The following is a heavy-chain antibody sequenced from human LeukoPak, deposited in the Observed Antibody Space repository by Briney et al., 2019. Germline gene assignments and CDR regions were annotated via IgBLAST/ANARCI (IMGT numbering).Heavy chain of an antibody. CDR3: ARAGYSYGPSYFDY. J-gene: IGHJ4*02. CDR1: GGSISSGDYY. V-gene: IGHV4-30-4*08. CDR2: IYYSGST. D-gene: IGHD5-18*01. Sequence: SQTLSLTCTVSGGSISSGDYYWSWIRQPPGKGLEWIGYIYYSGSTYYNPSLKSRVTISVDTSKKQFSLKLSSVTAADTVVYYCARAGYSYGPSYFDYWGQGTLVTVSS.